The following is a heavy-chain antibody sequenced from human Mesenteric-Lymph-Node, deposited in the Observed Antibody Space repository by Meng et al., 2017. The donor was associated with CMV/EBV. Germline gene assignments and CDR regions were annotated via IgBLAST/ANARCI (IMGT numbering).Heavy chain of an antibody. D-gene: IGHD6-19*01. V-gene: IGHV4-39*01. CDR2: VHYTGRT. CDR1: GVSISSFYY. Sequence: QLQRRGSGRGQGKPSTTLSLPCPVSGVSISSFYYGGWIRQPPGRVLEWIGSVHYTGRTYYSPSLKSRVTVSVDTSKNQCSLRLTSVTAADTAVYYCARPFPSWRSPRLDPFGAWGQGTLVTVSS. CDR3: ARPFPSWRSPRLDPFGA. J-gene: IGHJ5*02.